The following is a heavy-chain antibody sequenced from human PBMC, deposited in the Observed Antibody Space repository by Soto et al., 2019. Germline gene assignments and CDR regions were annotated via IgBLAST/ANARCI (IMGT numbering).Heavy chain of an antibody. D-gene: IGHD6-13*01. CDR2: ISYDGSNK. V-gene: IGHV3-30-3*01. CDR1: GFTFSSYA. Sequence: QVQLVESGGGVVQPGRSLRLSCAASGFTFSSYAMHWVRQAPGKGLEWVAVISYDGSNKYYADSVKGRFTISRDNSKNTLYLQMNSLRAEDTAGYYCARDADGWSSSWPDYWGQGTLVTVSS. J-gene: IGHJ4*02. CDR3: ARDADGWSSSWPDY.